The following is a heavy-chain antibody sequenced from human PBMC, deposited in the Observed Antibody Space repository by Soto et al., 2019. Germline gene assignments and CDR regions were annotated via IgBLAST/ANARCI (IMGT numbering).Heavy chain of an antibody. D-gene: IGHD1-7*01. CDR2: INDDGTKP. CDR1: GFTFTNYW. J-gene: IGHJ4*02. V-gene: IGHV3-7*03. Sequence: EVQLVESGGGFVQPGGSLRLSCAASGFTFTNYWMNWVRQAPGKGLEWVGNINDDGTKPHYVDSVSCLFTFSRDSAKNFLYQQINIVAADDTAVYYCVRGTRSPGLDNWGQGTLCTGAS. CDR3: VRGTRSPGLDN.